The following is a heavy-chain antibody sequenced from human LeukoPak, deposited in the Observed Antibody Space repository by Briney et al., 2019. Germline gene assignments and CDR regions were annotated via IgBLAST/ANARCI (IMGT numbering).Heavy chain of an antibody. CDR2: IKQDGSEK. CDR1: GFTFSSYW. Sequence: GGSLRLSCAASGFTFSSYWMSWVRQAPGKGLEWVANIKQDGSEKYYEDSVKGRFTISRDNAKNSLYLQMNSLRDEDTAVYYCARSREAAAAHLEYWGQGTLVTVSS. V-gene: IGHV3-7*01. D-gene: IGHD6-13*01. CDR3: ARSREAAAAHLEY. J-gene: IGHJ4*02.